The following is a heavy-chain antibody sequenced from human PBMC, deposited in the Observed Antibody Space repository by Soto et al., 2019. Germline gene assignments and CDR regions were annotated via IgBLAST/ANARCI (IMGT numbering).Heavy chain of an antibody. CDR1: GYTFTTYY. V-gene: IGHV1-46*01. CDR2: ISPDGGRA. J-gene: IGHJ4*02. Sequence: ASVNVSCKAAGYTFTTYYMHWVRQAPGQGLECMGIISPDGGRASYAQKFQGRVTMTRDTSTSTVYMELSSLRSEDTAVYYCATRDPGHYWGQGTLVTVSS. CDR3: ATRDPGHY.